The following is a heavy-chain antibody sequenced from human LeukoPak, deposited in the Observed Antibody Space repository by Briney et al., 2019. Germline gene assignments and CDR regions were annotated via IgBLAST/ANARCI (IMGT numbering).Heavy chain of an antibody. CDR2: ISYDGSNK. CDR3: ASGKRHNQANDY. D-gene: IGHD5-24*01. Sequence: GRSLRLSCAASGFTFSSYAMHWVRQAPGKGLEWVAVISYDGSNKYYADSVKGRFTISRVNSKNTLYLQMNSLRAEDTAVYYCASGKRHNQANDYWGQGTLVTVSS. V-gene: IGHV3-30*04. J-gene: IGHJ4*02. CDR1: GFTFSSYA.